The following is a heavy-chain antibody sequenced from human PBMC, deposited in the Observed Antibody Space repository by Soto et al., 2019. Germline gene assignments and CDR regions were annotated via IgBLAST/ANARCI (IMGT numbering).Heavy chain of an antibody. D-gene: IGHD1-26*01. J-gene: IGHJ5*02. CDR3: ARGPIMGGTNDWFDP. Sequence: QVQLVQSGAEVKKPWASVKVSCKASGYTFTDYYVHWVRQAPGQGLEWMGWISPKSGGTNFAQKFQGRFTLSRDTSISTVYMEINRLRSDDTAVYYCARGPIMGGTNDWFDPWGQGTLVTVSS. V-gene: IGHV1-2*02. CDR2: ISPKSGGT. CDR1: GYTFTDYY.